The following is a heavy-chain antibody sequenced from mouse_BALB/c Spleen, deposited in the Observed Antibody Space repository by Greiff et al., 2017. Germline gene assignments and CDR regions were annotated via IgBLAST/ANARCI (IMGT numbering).Heavy chain of an antibody. J-gene: IGHJ4*01. V-gene: IGHV1-9*01. Sequence: QVQLQQSGAELMKPGASVKISCKATGYTFSSYWIEWVKQRPGHGLEWIGEILPGSGSTNYNEKFKGKATFTADTSSNTAYMQLSSLTSEDSAVYYCARSRLSTVRYAMDYWGQGTSVTVSS. CDR1: GYTFSSYW. CDR3: ARSRLSTVRYAMDY. CDR2: ILPGSGST. D-gene: IGHD1-1*01.